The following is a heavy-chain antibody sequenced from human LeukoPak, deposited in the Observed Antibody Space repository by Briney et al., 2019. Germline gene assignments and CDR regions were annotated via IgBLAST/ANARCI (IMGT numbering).Heavy chain of an antibody. V-gene: IGHV4-4*02. CDR1: GGSISSGNW. D-gene: IGHD1-26*01. Sequence: SETLSLTCVVSGGSISSGNWWSWVRQPPGMGLEWIGEIFHNGSSNYNPSLKSRVTMSLDKSNNQFSLKLSSVTAADTAVHSCAREGSRRLYMDVWGKGTTVIVSS. J-gene: IGHJ6*03. CDR3: AREGSRRLYMDV. CDR2: IFHNGSS.